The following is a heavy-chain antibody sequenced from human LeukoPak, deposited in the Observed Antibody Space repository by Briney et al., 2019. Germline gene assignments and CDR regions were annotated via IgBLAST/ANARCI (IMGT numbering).Heavy chain of an antibody. CDR2: IKQDGSEK. Sequence: ETLSLTCTVSGVSIRSSYYYWGWIRQPPGKGLEWVANIKQDGSEKYYVDSVKGRFTISRDNAKNSLYLQMNSLRAEDTAVYYCARDDGDKEMATIAFDYWGQGTLVTVSS. D-gene: IGHD5-24*01. CDR1: GVSIRSSYYY. J-gene: IGHJ4*02. V-gene: IGHV3-7*01. CDR3: ARDDGDKEMATIAFDY.